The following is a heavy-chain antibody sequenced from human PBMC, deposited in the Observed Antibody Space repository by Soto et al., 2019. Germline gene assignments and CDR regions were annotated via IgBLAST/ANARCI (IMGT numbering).Heavy chain of an antibody. D-gene: IGHD6-6*01. Sequence: SETLSLTCTVSGGSISSGDYYWSWIRQPPGKGLEWIGYIYYSGSTYYNPSLKSRVTISVDTSKNQFSLKLSSVTAADTAVYYCARVSEYNSLYFDYWGHGTLVTVSS. J-gene: IGHJ4*01. CDR1: GGSISSGDYY. CDR2: IYYSGST. CDR3: ARVSEYNSLYFDY. V-gene: IGHV4-30-4*01.